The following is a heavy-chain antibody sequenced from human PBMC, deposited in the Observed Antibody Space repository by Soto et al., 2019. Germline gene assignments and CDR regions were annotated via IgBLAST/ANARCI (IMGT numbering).Heavy chain of an antibody. CDR3: ARGRKTNYYYYYYMDV. CDR1: GGSFSGYY. J-gene: IGHJ6*03. Sequence: SETLSLTCAVYGGSFSGYYWSWIRQPPGKGLEWIGEINHSGSTNYNPSLKSRVTISVDTSKNQFSLKLSSVTAADTAVYYCARGRKTNYYYYYYMDVWGKGTTGTV. CDR2: INHSGST. V-gene: IGHV4-34*01.